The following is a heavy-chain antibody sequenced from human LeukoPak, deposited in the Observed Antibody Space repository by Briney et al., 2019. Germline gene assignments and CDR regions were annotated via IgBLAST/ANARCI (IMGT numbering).Heavy chain of an antibody. D-gene: IGHD2-15*01. Sequence: GASVKVSCKASGYTFTGYYMHWVRQAPGQVLEWMGRINPNSGGTNYAQKFQGRVTMTRDTSISTAYMELSRLRSDDTAVYYCARVSHTKKREGYCSGGSCGYYYYMDVWGKGTTVTVSS. J-gene: IGHJ6*03. CDR1: GYTFTGYY. CDR3: ARVSHTKKREGYCSGGSCGYYYYMDV. CDR2: INPNSGGT. V-gene: IGHV1-2*06.